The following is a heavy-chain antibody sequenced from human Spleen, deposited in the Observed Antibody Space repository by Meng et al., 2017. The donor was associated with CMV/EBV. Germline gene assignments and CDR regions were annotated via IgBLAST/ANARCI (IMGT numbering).Heavy chain of an antibody. Sequence: GESLKISCAASGFTFSSYGMHWVRQAPGKGLEWVAFIRYDGSNKYYADSVKGRFTISRDNSKNTLYLQMNSLRAEDTAVYYCASTYGDRYYFDYWGQGTLVTVSS. CDR2: IRYDGSNK. CDR3: ASTYGDRYYFDY. V-gene: IGHV3-30*02. D-gene: IGHD4-17*01. J-gene: IGHJ4*02. CDR1: GFTFSSYG.